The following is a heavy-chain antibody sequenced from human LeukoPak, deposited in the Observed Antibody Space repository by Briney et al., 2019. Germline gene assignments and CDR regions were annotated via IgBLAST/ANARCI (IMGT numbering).Heavy chain of an antibody. CDR2: IIPIFGTA. V-gene: IGHV1-69*05. J-gene: IGHJ6*04. D-gene: IGHD3-10*01. Sequence: GASVKVSCKXSGGTFSSYAISWVRQAPRQGLEWMGRIIPIFGTANYAQKFQGRVTITTDESTSTAYMELSSLRSEDTAVYYCAITMVRGFMDVWGKGTTVTVSS. CDR1: GGTFSSYA. CDR3: AITMVRGFMDV.